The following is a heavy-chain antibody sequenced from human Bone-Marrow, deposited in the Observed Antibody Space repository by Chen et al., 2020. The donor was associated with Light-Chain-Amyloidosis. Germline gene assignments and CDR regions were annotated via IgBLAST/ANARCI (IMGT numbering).Heavy chain of an antibody. CDR1: GYSISSGYY. CDR3: AMERITIFGVPPDAFDI. J-gene: IGHJ3*02. CDR2: IYHSAGT. Sequence: QVQLQESGPGLVKPSETLSLTCTVPGYSISSGYYWGWIRQPPGKGLGWIGSIYHSAGTYYNPSLKSRVTISVDTSKNQFSLKLSSVTAADTAVYYCAMERITIFGVPPDAFDIWGQGTMVTVSS. D-gene: IGHD3-3*01. V-gene: IGHV4-38-2*02.